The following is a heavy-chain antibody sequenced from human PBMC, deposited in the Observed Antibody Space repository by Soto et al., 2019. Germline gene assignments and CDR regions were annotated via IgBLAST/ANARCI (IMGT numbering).Heavy chain of an antibody. Sequence: PSETLSLTCTVSGGSISSYYWTWIRQPPGKGLEWIGNMYYSGSTNYNPSLKSRVTISLDTSKTQFSLKVTSVTAADTAVYYCARSPSGLEGFSWGQGTLVTVSS. D-gene: IGHD3-3*01. CDR3: ARSPSGLEGFS. V-gene: IGHV4-59*08. J-gene: IGHJ5*02. CDR2: MYYSGST. CDR1: GGSISSYY.